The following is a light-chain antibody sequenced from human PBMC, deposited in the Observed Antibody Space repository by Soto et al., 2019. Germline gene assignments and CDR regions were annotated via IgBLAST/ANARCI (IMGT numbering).Light chain of an antibody. CDR1: QSVRSN. CDR3: QKYNNWPRT. CDR2: GAS. V-gene: IGKV3-15*01. Sequence: EIVMTQSPPTLSVSPGERATLSCRASQSVRSNLAWYQQKPGQAPRLLIYGASTRASGIPGRFSGSGSGTEFTLTISSLQSEDFAVYYCQKYNNWPRTFGQGTKVEIK. J-gene: IGKJ1*01.